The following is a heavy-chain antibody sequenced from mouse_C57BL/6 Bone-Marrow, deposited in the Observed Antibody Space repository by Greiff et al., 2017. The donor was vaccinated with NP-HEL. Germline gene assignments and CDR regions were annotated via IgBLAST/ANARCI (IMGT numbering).Heavy chain of an antibody. J-gene: IGHJ2*01. D-gene: IGHD2-1*01. CDR2: IDPSDSYT. CDR1: GYTFTSYW. Sequence: QVQLKQSGAELVMPGASVKLSCKASGYTFTSYWMHWVKQRPGQGLEWIGEIDPSDSYTNYNQKFKGKSTLTVDKSSSTAYMQLSSLTSEDSAVYYCARRRIYYGNLYYFDYWGQGTTLTVSS. CDR3: ARRRIYYGNLYYFDY. V-gene: IGHV1-69*01.